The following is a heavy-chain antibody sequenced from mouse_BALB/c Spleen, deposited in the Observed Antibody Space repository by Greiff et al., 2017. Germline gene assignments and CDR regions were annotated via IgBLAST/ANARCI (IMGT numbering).Heavy chain of an antibody. CDR1: GFTFSSYT. CDR2: ISNGGGST. Sequence: EVKLEESGGGLVQPGGSLKLSCAASGFTFSSYTMSWVRQTPEKRLEWVAYISNGGGSTYYPDTVKGRFTISRDNAKNTLYLQMSSLKSEDTAMYYCARHNHFLYYFDYWGQGTTLTVSS. V-gene: IGHV5-12-2*01. J-gene: IGHJ2*01. CDR3: ARHNHFLYYFDY.